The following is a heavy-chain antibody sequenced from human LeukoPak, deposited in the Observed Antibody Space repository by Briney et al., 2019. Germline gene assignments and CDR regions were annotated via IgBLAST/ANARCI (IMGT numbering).Heavy chain of an antibody. CDR2: ISYDGSNE. D-gene: IGHD6-19*01. CDR1: GFTFSSYV. J-gene: IGHJ3*02. CDR3: VKGYSSGWYKDAFDI. V-gene: IGHV3-30*04. Sequence: GGSLRLSCAASGFTFSSYVMHWVRQAPGKGLEWVAIISYDGSNEYYADSVKGRFTISRDNSKNSLYLQMNSLRAEDTAVYYCVKGYSSGWYKDAFDIWGQGTMVTVSS.